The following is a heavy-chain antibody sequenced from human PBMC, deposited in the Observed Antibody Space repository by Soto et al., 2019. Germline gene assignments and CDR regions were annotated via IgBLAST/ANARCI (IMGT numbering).Heavy chain of an antibody. CDR1: GGSISNADYY. CDR3: FRAIVVTFGGMDV. V-gene: IGHV4-30-4*01. D-gene: IGHD3-16*01. J-gene: IGHJ6*02. CDR2: IYYSGSS. Sequence: QVQLQESGPGLVKPSQTLSLTCTVSGGSISNADYYWSWVRQPPGKGMEWIGYIYYSGSSFFNPSLKSRVTMSKDTSKNQFSLRLTSVTAADTAVYYCFRAIVVTFGGMDVWGRGTTVTVSS.